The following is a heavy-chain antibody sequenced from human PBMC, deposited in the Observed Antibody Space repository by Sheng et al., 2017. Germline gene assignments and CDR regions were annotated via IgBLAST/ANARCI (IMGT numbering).Heavy chain of an antibody. D-gene: IGHD2-15*01. V-gene: IGHV4-34*01. J-gene: IGHJ4*01. CDR2: INHSGST. CDR3: ARGGFSNRYCTNTISILSGGSCYSRRALDY. CDR1: GGSFSGYY. Sequence: QVQLQQWGAGLLKPSETLSLTCAVYGGSFSGYYWSWIRQPPGKGLEWIGEINHSGSTNYNPSLKSRVTISVDTSKNQFSLKLSSVTAADTAVYYCARGGFSNRYCTNTISILSGGSCYSRRALDYWG.